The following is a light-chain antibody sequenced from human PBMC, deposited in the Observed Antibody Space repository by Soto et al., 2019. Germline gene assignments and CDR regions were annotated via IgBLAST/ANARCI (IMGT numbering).Light chain of an antibody. CDR3: CSNAASSTYV. Sequence: QSALTQPASVSGSPGQSITISCTGTSSDVGSHNLVSWYQQYPGKAPKLIIFEASKRPSGVSNRFSGYKSGSTASLTISGLQAEDEADYYCCSNAASSTYVFGSGTKLTVL. CDR2: EAS. V-gene: IGLV2-23*01. J-gene: IGLJ1*01. CDR1: SSDVGSHNL.